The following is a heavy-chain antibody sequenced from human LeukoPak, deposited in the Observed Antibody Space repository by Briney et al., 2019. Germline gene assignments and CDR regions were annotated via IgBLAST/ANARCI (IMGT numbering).Heavy chain of an antibody. Sequence: SETLSLTCSVSAFTISSYYWIWIRQPPGQGLGWIEYIYCSASNTYNTPVKSRVTISVDTSKNQFALKLSTVTAADTDVYYCERGTGDYDYDYWGQRTLVTVSS. D-gene: IGHD2-8*02. V-gene: IGHV4-59*01. CDR3: ERGTGDYDYDY. CDR1: AFTISSYY. J-gene: IGHJ4*02. CDR2: IYCSASN.